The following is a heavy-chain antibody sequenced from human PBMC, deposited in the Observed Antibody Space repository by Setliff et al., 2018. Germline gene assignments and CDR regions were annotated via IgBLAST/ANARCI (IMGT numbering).Heavy chain of an antibody. D-gene: IGHD5-12*01. CDR2: LDPEDGET. CDR3: ASDISPRGYSGYIEYFQY. CDR1: GYTLTELS. V-gene: IGHV1-24*01. Sequence: ASVKVSCKVSGYTLTELSRHWVRQAPGKGLEWMGGLDPEDGETIYAQKFQGRVTMTEETSTDTAYMELSSLSSEDTAVDYCASDISPRGYSGYIEYFQYCGQGTLVIVSS. J-gene: IGHJ1*01.